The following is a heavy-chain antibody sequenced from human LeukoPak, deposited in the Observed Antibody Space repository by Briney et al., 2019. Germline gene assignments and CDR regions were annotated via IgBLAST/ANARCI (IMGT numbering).Heavy chain of an antibody. Sequence: GRSLRLSCAASGFTFSSYTMHWVRQAPGKGLEWVAVISYDESNKYYADSVKGRFIISRDNSKNTLYLQMNSLRAEDTAVYYCAKDRWIAVAGTGYYYGMDVWGRGTTVTVSS. CDR3: AKDRWIAVAGTGYYYGMDV. J-gene: IGHJ6*02. CDR1: GFTFSSYT. D-gene: IGHD6-19*01. CDR2: ISYDESNK. V-gene: IGHV3-30-3*01.